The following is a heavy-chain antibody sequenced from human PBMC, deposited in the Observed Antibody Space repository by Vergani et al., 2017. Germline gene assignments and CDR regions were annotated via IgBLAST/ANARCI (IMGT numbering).Heavy chain of an antibody. CDR2: MYYSGST. V-gene: IGHV4-39*07. CDR1: GGSLSISSYY. J-gene: IGHJ4*02. D-gene: IGHD6-19*01. CDR3: ARSRYSSGWMYFDY. Sequence: QLQLQESGPGLVKPSETLSLTCTVSGGSLSISSYYWGWIRQPPGKGLEWIGSMYYSGSTYYNPSLKSRVTISVDTSKNQLSLKLSSVTAADTAVYYCARSRYSSGWMYFDYWGQGTLVTVSS.